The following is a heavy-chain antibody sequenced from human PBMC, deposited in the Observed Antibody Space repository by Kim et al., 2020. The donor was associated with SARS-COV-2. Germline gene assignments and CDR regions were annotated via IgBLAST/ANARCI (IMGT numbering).Heavy chain of an antibody. CDR2: INSDGSST. V-gene: IGHV3-74*01. D-gene: IGHD3-22*01. CDR1: GFTFSSYW. CDR3: ARRVIKVYYDSRFPYYGMDV. J-gene: IGHJ6*02. Sequence: GGSLRLSCAASGFTFSSYWMHWVRQAPGKGLVWVSRINSDGSSTSYADSVKGRFTISRDNAKNTLYLQMNSLRAEDTAVYYCARRVIKVYYDSRFPYYGMDVWGQGTTVTVSS.